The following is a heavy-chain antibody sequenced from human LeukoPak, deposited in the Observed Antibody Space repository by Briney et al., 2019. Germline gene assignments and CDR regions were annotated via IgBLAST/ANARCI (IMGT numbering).Heavy chain of an antibody. D-gene: IGHD4-17*01. CDR1: GGSISSSNW. V-gene: IGHV4-4*02. J-gene: IGHJ4*02. Sequence: SGTLSLTCAVSGGSISSSNWWSWVRQPPGKGLEWIGEIHHRGSTNYNPSLKSRVTISVNKSKNQFSLKLSSVTAADTAVYYCARNDYGDSLDYWGQGTLITVSS. CDR2: IHHRGST. CDR3: ARNDYGDSLDY.